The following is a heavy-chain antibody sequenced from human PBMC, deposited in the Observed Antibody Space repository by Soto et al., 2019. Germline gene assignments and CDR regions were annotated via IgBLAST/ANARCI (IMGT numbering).Heavy chain of an antibody. CDR3: ARYGVAVAGTGYYYYYGMDV. V-gene: IGHV6-1*01. Sequence: KQSPTLSLTCAISGDSVSSNSAAWNWIRQSPSRGLEWLGRTYYRSKWYNDYAVSVKSRITINPDTSKNQFSLQLNSVTPEDTAVYYCARYGVAVAGTGYYYYYGMDVWGQGTTVTVSS. CDR1: GDSVSSNSAA. CDR2: TYYRSKWYN. J-gene: IGHJ6*02. D-gene: IGHD6-19*01.